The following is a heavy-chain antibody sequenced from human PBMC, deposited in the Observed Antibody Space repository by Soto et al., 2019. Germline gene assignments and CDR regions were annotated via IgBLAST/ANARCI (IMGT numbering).Heavy chain of an antibody. Sequence: EVQLLESGGGLVQPGGSLRLSCAASGFTFSSYAMSWVRQAPGKGLEWVSAISGSGGSTYYADSVKGRFTISRDNSXXTLYLQMNSLRAEDTAVYYCAKRGEFGSGYLGRLNWGQGTLVTVSS. CDR3: AKRGEFGSGYLGRLN. J-gene: IGHJ4*02. D-gene: IGHD3-3*01. CDR2: ISGSGGST. V-gene: IGHV3-23*01. CDR1: GFTFSSYA.